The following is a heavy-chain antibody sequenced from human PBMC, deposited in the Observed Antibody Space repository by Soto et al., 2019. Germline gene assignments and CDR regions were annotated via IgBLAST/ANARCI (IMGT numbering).Heavy chain of an antibody. D-gene: IGHD3-10*01. CDR1: GFTFSSYS. J-gene: IGHJ4*02. V-gene: IGHV3-21*01. CDR3: ARGGSGSYYFLIDY. CDR2: ISSSSSYI. Sequence: GSLRLSCAASGFTFSSYSMNWVRQAPGKGLEWVSSISSSSSYIYYADSVKGRFTISRDNAKNSLYLQMNSLRAEDTAVYYCARGGSGSYYFLIDYWGQGTLVTVSS.